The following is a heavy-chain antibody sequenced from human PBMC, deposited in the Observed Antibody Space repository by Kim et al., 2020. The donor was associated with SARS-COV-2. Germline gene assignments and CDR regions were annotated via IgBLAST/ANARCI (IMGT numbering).Heavy chain of an antibody. D-gene: IGHD1-26*01. V-gene: IGHV1-18*04. CDR2: LSTYNGDT. CDR1: GYTFTSYA. J-gene: IGHJ6*02. Sequence: ASVKVSCKASGYTFTSYAISWVRQAPGQGLEWMGWLSTYNGDTNYAQKFQGRVTMSTDTSTSAAYMELRSLTSDDTAVYYCARDSWGLLPRAGGMDVWGQGTTVTVSS. CDR3: ARDSWGLLPRAGGMDV.